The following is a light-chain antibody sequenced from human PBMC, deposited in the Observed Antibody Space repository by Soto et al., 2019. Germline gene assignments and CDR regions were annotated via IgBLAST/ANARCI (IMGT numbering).Light chain of an antibody. CDR3: QQYGSSGT. J-gene: IGKJ1*01. CDR1: QSVSNNY. CDR2: GAS. V-gene: IGKV3-20*01. Sequence: EIVLTQSTGTLSLSPGERATVSCRASQSVSNNYLAWYQQKPGQAPRLLIYGASNRVTGIPDRFSGSGSGTDFTLTISRLEPEDFAVYYCQQYGSSGTFGQGTKVDIK.